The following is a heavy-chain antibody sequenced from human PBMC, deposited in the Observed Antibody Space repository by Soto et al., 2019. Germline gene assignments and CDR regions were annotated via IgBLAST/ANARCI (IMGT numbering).Heavy chain of an antibody. V-gene: IGHV1-58*01. D-gene: IGHD3-3*01. J-gene: IGHJ6*02. CDR1: GFTFTSSA. CDR2: IVVGSGNT. CDR3: AAARPVLEGFDYYYYYGMDV. Sequence: VKVSCKASGFTFTSSAVQWVRQARGQRLEWIGWIVVGSGNTNYAQKFQERVTITRDMSTSTAYMELSSLRSEDTAVYYCAAARPVLEGFDYYYYYGMDVWGQGTTVTVSS.